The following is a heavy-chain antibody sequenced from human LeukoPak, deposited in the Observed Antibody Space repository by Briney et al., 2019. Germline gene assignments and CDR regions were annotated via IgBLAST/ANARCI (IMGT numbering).Heavy chain of an antibody. CDR3: ARHPIAARPAGDY. CDR1: GGSISSYY. J-gene: IGHJ4*02. CDR2: IYHSGST. Sequence: ASETLSLTCTVSGGSISSYYWSWIRQPPGKGLEWIGYIYHSGSTYYNPSLKSRVTISVDRSKNQFSLKLSSVTAADTAVYYCARHPIAARPAGDYWGQGTLVTVSS. V-gene: IGHV4-59*12. D-gene: IGHD6-6*01.